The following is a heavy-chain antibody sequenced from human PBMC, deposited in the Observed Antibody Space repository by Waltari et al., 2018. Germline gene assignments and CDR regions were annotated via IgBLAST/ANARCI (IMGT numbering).Heavy chain of an antibody. CDR2: IWYDGSNK. CDR1: GFTFSSYG. V-gene: IGHV3-30*18. Sequence: QVQLVESGGGVVQPGRSLRLSCAASGFTFSSYGMHWVRQAPGKGLGGVAVIWYDGSNKYYADSVKGRFTISRDNSKNTLYLQMNSLRAEDTAMYYCAKEGVQDAFDIWGQGTMVTVSS. D-gene: IGHD2-8*01. J-gene: IGHJ3*02. CDR3: AKEGVQDAFDI.